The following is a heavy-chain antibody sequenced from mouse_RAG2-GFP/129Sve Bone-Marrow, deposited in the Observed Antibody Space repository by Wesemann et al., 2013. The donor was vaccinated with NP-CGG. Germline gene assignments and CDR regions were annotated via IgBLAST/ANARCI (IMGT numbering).Heavy chain of an antibody. J-gene: IGHJ2*01. CDR2: IDPETGGT. CDR3: TTETY. V-gene: IGHV1-15*01. Sequence: QVQLQQSGAELVRPGASVTLSCKASGYTFTDYEMHWVKQTPVHGLEWIGAIDPETGGTAYNQKFKGKATLTADKSSSTAYMELRSLTSEDSAVYYCTTETYWGQGTTLTVSS. CDR1: GYTFTDYE.